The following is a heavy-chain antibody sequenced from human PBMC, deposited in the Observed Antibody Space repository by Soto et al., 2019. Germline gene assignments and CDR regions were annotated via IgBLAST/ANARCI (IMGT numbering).Heavy chain of an antibody. CDR1: GFIFSDHV. CDR2: IDEDGSTT. V-gene: IGHV3-23*01. CDR3: ARVLYGFSYGKCDY. J-gene: IGHJ4*02. Sequence: GGSLRLSCAVSGFIFSDHVMNWVRQAPGKGLEWVSSIDEDGSTTHYADSVKGRFTISRDNSKNTLYLQMDSLRAEDTALYYCARVLYGFSYGKCDYWGQGTLVTVSS. D-gene: IGHD1-1*01.